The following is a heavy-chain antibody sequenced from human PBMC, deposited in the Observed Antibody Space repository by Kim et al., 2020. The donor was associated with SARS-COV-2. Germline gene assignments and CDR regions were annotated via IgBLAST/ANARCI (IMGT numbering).Heavy chain of an antibody. CDR2: ISWDSGSI. CDR1: GFTFGDYA. Sequence: GGSLRLSCAASGFTFGDYAMHWVRQAPGKGLEWVSGISWDSGSIGYADSVKGRFTISRDNAKNSLYLQMNSLRAEDTALYYCAKDSGVLRFLEWLSADGGFDYWGQGTLVTVSS. D-gene: IGHD3-3*01. V-gene: IGHV3-9*01. J-gene: IGHJ4*02. CDR3: AKDSGVLRFLEWLSADGGFDY.